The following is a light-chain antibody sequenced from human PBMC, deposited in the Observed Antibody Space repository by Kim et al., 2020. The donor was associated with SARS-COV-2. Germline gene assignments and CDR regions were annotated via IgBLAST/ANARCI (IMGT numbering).Light chain of an antibody. Sequence: NFMLTQPHSVSESPGKTVTISCTRSSGSIASNYVQWYQQRPGSAPTTVIYEDNQRPSGVPDRFSGSIDSSSNSASLTISGLKTEDEADYYCQSYDSSNQDVLFGGGTQLTVL. CDR1: SGSIASNY. V-gene: IGLV6-57*04. CDR2: EDN. CDR3: QSYDSSNQDVL. J-gene: IGLJ2*01.